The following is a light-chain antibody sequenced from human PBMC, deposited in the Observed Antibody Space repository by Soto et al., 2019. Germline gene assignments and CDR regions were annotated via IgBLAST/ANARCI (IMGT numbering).Light chain of an antibody. Sequence: IVMTQSPATLSVSPGGRASLSCRASQSVSNNLAWYQQKPGQAPRLLIYGASTRAAGIPGRFSGSGSGTEFTLIISSLQFFDFAVYYRQQSHNAGSTFRQGSKVDIK. CDR1: QSVSNN. CDR2: GAS. J-gene: IGKJ1*01. V-gene: IGKV3-15*01. CDR3: QQSHNAGST.